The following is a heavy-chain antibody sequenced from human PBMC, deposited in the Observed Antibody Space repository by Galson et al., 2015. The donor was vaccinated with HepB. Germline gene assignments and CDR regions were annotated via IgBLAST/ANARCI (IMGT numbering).Heavy chain of an antibody. J-gene: IGHJ4*02. Sequence: SSYGMHWVRQAPGKGLEWVAVISYDGSNKYYADSVKGRFTISRDNSKNTLYLQMNSLRAEDTAVCYCARVGGSGWSGPPDYWGQGTLVTVSS. V-gene: IGHV3-33*05. CDR3: ARVGGSGWSGPPDY. D-gene: IGHD6-19*01. CDR1: SSYG. CDR2: ISYDGSNK.